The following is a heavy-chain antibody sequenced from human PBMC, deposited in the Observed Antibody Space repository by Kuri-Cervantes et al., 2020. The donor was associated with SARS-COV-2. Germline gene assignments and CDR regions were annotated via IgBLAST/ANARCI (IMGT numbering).Heavy chain of an antibody. CDR2: IGPSGTTK. CDR3: ARVAVAGFRTVTNPMDV. D-gene: IGHD6-19*01. J-gene: IGHJ6*03. Sequence: GGSLRLSCTASGFIFSDYYMTWIRQAPGKGLEWVSNIGPSGTTKYYADSVKGRFAISRDNSKNTLYLQMNSLRAEDTAVYYCARVAVAGFRTVTNPMDVWGKGTTVTVSS. CDR1: GFIFSDYY. V-gene: IGHV3-11*04.